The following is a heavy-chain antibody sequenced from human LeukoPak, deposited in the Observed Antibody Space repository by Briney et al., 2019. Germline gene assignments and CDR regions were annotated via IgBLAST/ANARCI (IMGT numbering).Heavy chain of an antibody. CDR1: GFTVSRNY. J-gene: IGHJ4*02. Sequence: GGSLRLSCAASGFTVSRNYMSWVRQAPGKGLEWVSIIYSGGSTYYADSVKGRFTISRDNSKNTLYLQMNSLRAEDTAVYYCARAWSGTQYYFDYWGQGTLVTVSS. CDR3: ARAWSGTQYYFDY. CDR2: IYSGGST. D-gene: IGHD3-3*01. V-gene: IGHV3-66*01.